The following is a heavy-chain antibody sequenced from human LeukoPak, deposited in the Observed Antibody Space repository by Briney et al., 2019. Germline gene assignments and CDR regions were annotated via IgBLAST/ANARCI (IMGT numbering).Heavy chain of an antibody. D-gene: IGHD6-13*01. CDR2: FSATDGSA. Sequence: WGSLRLSCSASGFTLNRFCMTWVRQAPGKGLEWVSAFSATDGSAQYAESVRGRFTISRDNSKNSLYLEMNSLRDEDTAIYFCAKARIAAAGTGAFDVWGQGTMVTVSS. J-gene: IGHJ3*01. CDR3: AKARIAAAGTGAFDV. CDR1: GFTLNRFC. V-gene: IGHV3-23*01.